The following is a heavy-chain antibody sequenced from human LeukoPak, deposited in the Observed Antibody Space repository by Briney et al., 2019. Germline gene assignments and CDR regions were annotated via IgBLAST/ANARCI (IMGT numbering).Heavy chain of an antibody. CDR1: GYTFTSYY. D-gene: IGHD2-2*01. CDR2: INPSGGST. Sequence: ASVKVSCKASGYTFTSYYMHWVRQAPGQGLEWMGIINPSGGSTSYAQKFQGRVTMTRDMSTSTVYMELSSLRFEDTAVYYCARAGSTRRRGFDPWGQGTLVTVSS. J-gene: IGHJ5*02. CDR3: ARAGSTRRRGFDP. V-gene: IGHV1-46*01.